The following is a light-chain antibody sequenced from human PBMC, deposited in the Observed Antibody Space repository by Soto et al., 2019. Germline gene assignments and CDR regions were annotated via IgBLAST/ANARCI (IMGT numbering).Light chain of an antibody. V-gene: IGKV3-20*01. CDR1: QSIDTY. CDR2: GAS. Sequence: EIVLTQSPATLSSSPGERATLSCRASQSIDTYLAWYQQKPVHAPRLLIYGASGRATGIPDRFSGSGAGTDFTLTISRLEPEDVAVYYCQQYGSSPITFGQGTRLEI. J-gene: IGKJ5*01. CDR3: QQYGSSPIT.